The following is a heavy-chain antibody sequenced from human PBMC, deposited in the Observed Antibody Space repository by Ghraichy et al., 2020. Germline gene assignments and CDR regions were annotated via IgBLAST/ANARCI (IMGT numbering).Heavy chain of an antibody. V-gene: IGHV4-59*01. CDR1: GGSISSYY. CDR3: ARATGGLDY. J-gene: IGHJ4*02. Sequence: ESLNISCTVSGGSISSYYWSWIRQPPGKGLEWIGYINYSGSTNYNPSLKSRVTISVDTSKNQFSLKLSSVTAADTAVYYCARATGGLDYWGQGTLVTVSS. CDR2: INYSGST. D-gene: IGHD1-14*01.